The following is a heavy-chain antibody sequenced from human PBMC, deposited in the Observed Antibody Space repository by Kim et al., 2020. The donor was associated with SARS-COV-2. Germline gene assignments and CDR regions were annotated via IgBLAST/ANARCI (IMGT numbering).Heavy chain of an antibody. D-gene: IGHD3-10*01. Sequence: YVDSLRGRFTISIENAKNSLHLQMNILRAEDTAMYYCARISNSAGGAFDIWGQGTMVTVSS. CDR3: ARISNSAGGAFDI. V-gene: IGHV3-7*01. J-gene: IGHJ3*02.